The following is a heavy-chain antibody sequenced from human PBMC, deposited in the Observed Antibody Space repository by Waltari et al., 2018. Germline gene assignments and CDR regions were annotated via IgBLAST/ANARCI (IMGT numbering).Heavy chain of an antibody. CDR3: ASLGYVDYGIDY. V-gene: IGHV4-59*01. Sequence: SSYYWTWIRQPPGKGLEWIAYIYYSGSAKYNPSLKSRLTISVDTSKKEVSLKMRSVTAADTAVYYCASLGYVDYGIDYWGQGTQVTVSS. CDR1: SSYY. D-gene: IGHD4-17*01. J-gene: IGHJ4*02. CDR2: IYYSGSA.